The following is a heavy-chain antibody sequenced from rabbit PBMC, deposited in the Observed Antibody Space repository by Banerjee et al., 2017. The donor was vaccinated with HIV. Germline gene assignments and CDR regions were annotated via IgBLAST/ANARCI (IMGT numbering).Heavy chain of an antibody. CDR3: ARDIGDSNL. CDR2: IDTGDGST. Sequence: QSLEESGGGLVTPGGSLTLTCTASGFTLNGYWMCWVRQAPGKGLELIAGIDTGDGSTYYASWAKGRFTISKTSSTTVDLKMTSLTPADTATYFCARDIGDSNLWGPGTLVTVS. V-gene: IGHV1S40*01. CDR1: GFTLNGYW. D-gene: IGHD5-1*01. J-gene: IGHJ6*01.